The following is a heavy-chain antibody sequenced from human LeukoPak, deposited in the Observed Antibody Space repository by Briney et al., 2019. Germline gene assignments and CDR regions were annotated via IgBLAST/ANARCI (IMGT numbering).Heavy chain of an antibody. V-gene: IGHV3-23*01. Sequence: PGGSLRLSCAASGFTFSSYAMSWVRLAPGKGLEWVSAISGSGGSTCYADSVKGRFTISRDHSKNTLYLQMNSLRAEDTAVYYCAKESADGIVVVPAATFDYWGQGTLVTVSS. CDR1: GFTFSSYA. J-gene: IGHJ4*02. D-gene: IGHD2-2*01. CDR2: ISGSGGST. CDR3: AKESADGIVVVPAATFDY.